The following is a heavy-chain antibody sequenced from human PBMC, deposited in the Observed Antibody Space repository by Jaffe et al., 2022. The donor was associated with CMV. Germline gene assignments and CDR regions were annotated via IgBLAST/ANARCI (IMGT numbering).Heavy chain of an antibody. Sequence: EVQLVESGGVVVQPGGSLRLSCAASGFTFDDYTMHWVRQAPGKGLEWVSLISWDGGSTYYADSVKGRFTISRDNSKNSLYLQMNSLRTEDTALYYCAKGLAAPPPLAPYYYYGMDVWGQGTTVTVSS. D-gene: IGHD6-13*01. CDR2: ISWDGGST. J-gene: IGHJ6*02. CDR1: GFTFDDYT. V-gene: IGHV3-43*01. CDR3: AKGLAAPPPLAPYYYYGMDV.